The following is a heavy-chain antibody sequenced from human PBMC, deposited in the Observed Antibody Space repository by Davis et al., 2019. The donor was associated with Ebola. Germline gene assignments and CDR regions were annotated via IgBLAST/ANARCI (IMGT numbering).Heavy chain of an antibody. J-gene: IGHJ4*02. V-gene: IGHV3-7*01. Sequence: PWGSLRLSCVASGFTFSTYTMHWVRQSPGKGLEWVASINPDAKEIYYVDSVKGRFTISRDNARNSLFLQINRLGADDTAIYYCARDRAYSAFDYWGRGTLVTVST. CDR1: GFTFSTYT. D-gene: IGHD5-12*01. CDR2: INPDAKEI. CDR3: ARDRAYSAFDY.